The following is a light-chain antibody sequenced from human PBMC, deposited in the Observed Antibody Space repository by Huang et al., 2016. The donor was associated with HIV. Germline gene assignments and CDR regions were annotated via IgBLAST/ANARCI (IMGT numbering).Light chain of an antibody. J-gene: IGKJ4*01. V-gene: IGKV4-1*01. CDR1: ESVLYSSNNKNY. Sequence: DIVMTQSPDSLAVSLGERAPINCKSSESVLYSSNNKNYLAWYQQKPGQPPKLLIYCASTRETGVPDRFSGSGSGTEFTLTISSLQAEDVAVYYCQQYYSTPLTFGGGTKVEIK. CDR3: QQYYSTPLT. CDR2: CAS.